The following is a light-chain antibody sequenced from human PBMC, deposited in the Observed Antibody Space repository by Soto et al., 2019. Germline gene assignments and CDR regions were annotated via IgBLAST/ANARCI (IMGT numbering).Light chain of an antibody. CDR3: QQYNSYPLT. J-gene: IGKJ5*01. Sequence: DIRMTQSPSSLSASVGDRVTITCRASQGISSNLAWFQQKPGKAPKSLIYDISSSHSGVPSKFSGSGSGTDFTLTITSLQPEDFAIYYCQQYNSYPLTFGQGTRLEIK. CDR1: QGISSN. CDR2: DIS. V-gene: IGKV1-16*02.